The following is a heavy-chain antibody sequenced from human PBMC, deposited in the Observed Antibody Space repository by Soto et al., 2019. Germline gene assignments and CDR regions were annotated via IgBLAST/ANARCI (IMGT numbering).Heavy chain of an antibody. D-gene: IGHD5-12*01. V-gene: IGHV4-59*01. CDR1: GGSISSYY. CDR3: ARVIGGYDYYYYYGMDV. CDR2: IYYRGST. J-gene: IGHJ6*02. Sequence: SETLSLTCTVSGGSISSYYWSWILQPPGKGLEWIGYIYYRGSTNYNPSLKSRVTISVATSKNQFSLKLSSVTAADTAVYYCARVIGGYDYYYYYGMDVWGQGTTVTVSS.